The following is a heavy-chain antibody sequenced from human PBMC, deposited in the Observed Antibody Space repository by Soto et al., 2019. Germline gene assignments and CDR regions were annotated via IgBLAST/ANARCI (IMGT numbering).Heavy chain of an antibody. V-gene: IGHV3-23*01. J-gene: IGHJ4*02. CDR1: GFTFSTYA. CDR3: ATRLRGSEGDY. D-gene: IGHD3-16*01. Sequence: GGSLRLSCAASGFTFSTYAITWVRQAPGKGLEWVSAISGSGGSTYYADSVKGRFTISRDNSKNSLFLQMNSLRDEDTVVYYCATRLRGSEGDYWGQGTLVTVSS. CDR2: ISGSGGST.